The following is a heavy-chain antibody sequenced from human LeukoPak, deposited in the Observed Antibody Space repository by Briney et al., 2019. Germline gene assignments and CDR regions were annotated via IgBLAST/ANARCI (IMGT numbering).Heavy chain of an antibody. Sequence: GGPLRLSCAASGFTFSSYAMSWGRQAPGKGLEWVSAISGNGAGTYYADSVRDRFTISRDNSKNTLYLQMNSLTADDTALYYCVKISPYGGVASWGQGSPVTVTS. V-gene: IGHV3-23*01. J-gene: IGHJ5*02. CDR2: ISGNGAGT. CDR1: GFTFSSYA. CDR3: VKISPYGGVAS. D-gene: IGHD2-8*02.